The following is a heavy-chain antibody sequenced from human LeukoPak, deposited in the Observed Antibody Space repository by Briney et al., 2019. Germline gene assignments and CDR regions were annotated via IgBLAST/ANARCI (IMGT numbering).Heavy chain of an antibody. Sequence: GGSLRLSCAASGFTFSSYSMNWVRQAPGKGLKWVSYISSSSSTIYYADSVKGRFTISRDNAKNSLYLQMNSLRDEDMAVYYCAREYYYDSSGLDYWGQGTLVTVSS. D-gene: IGHD3-22*01. CDR2: ISSSSSTI. V-gene: IGHV3-48*02. CDR3: AREYYYDSSGLDY. CDR1: GFTFSSYS. J-gene: IGHJ4*02.